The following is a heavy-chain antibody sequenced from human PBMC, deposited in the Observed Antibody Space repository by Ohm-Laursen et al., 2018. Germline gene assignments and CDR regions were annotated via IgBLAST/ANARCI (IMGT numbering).Heavy chain of an antibody. V-gene: IGHV3-23*01. Sequence: SLRLSCSASGFTFSNYVIRWVRQAPGKGLEWVAAISGTGAGSYYADSVKGRFTISRDNSKNTLYLQMNSLRAEDTAVYYCAKTLDYYYYGMDVWGQGTTVTVSS. CDR3: AKTLDYYYYGMDV. CDR2: ISGTGAGS. J-gene: IGHJ6*02. CDR1: GFTFSNYV.